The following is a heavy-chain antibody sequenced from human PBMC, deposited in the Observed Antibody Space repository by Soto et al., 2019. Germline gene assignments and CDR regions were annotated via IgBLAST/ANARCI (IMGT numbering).Heavy chain of an antibody. J-gene: IGHJ6*02. D-gene: IGHD6-6*01. CDR2: IGGSGVDT. V-gene: IGHV3-23*01. CDR1: GLTFSSEA. Sequence: EVQLLDSGGGLVQPGGSLRLSCAASGLTFSSEAMSWVRQAPGKGLERVSGIGGSGVDTCYADSVRGRFTISRDNAQNTGYLQLNSPRAEDTAIYSCDNGRLAGRLRYGVDVWGHGTTVTVSS. CDR3: DNGRLAGRLRYGVDV.